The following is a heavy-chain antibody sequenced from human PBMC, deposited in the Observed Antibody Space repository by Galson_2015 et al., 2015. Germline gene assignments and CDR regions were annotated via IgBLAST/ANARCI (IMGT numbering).Heavy chain of an antibody. CDR2: INQDGSQK. J-gene: IGHJ4*02. CDR1: GFTLSNYW. CDR3: ARSVIIG. Sequence: SLRLSCAASGFTLSNYWMTWVRQAPGKGLEWVANINQDGSQKYYVDSVKGRFTISRDTAKNSLYPQMSSLRAEDTAVYYCARSVIIGGGQGTLVTVSS. V-gene: IGHV3-7*01.